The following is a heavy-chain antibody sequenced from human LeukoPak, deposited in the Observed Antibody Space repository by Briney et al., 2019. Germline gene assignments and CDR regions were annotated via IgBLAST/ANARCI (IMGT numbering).Heavy chain of an antibody. D-gene: IGHD3-3*01. CDR2: IYYSGST. CDR3: ARGGVYDFWSGYSVSFDY. V-gene: IGHV4-39*01. Sequence: SETLSLTCTVSGGSISSGSYYWGWICQPPGKGLEWIGSIYYSGSTYYNPSLKSRVTISVDTSKNQFSLKLSSVTAADTAVYYCARGGVYDFWSGYSVSFDYWGQGTLVTVSS. J-gene: IGHJ4*02. CDR1: GGSISSGSYY.